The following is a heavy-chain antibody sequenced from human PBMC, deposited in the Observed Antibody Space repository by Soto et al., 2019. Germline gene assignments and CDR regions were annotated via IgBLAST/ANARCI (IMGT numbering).Heavy chain of an antibody. J-gene: IGHJ6*02. CDR3: ARGPSSTLNPRYYYYGMDV. CDR1: GYTLTELS. CDR2: FDPEDGET. V-gene: IGHV1-24*01. Sequence: ASVKVSCKVSGYTLTELSMHWVRQAPGKGLEWMGGFDPEDGETIYAQKFQGRVTMTEDTSASTAYMEVSSLRSEDTAVYYCARGPSSTLNPRYYYYGMDVWGQGTTVTVSS. D-gene: IGHD1-1*01.